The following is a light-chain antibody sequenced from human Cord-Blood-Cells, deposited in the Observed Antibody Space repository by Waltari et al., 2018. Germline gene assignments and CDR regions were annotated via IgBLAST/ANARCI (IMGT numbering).Light chain of an antibody. Sequence: QSALTQPASVSGSPGQSITISCTGTSSDVGSYNLVSWYQQHPGKAPKLMIYEGSKWPSGVSNRFSGSKSGNTASLTISGLQAEDEADYYCCSYAGSSTVVFGGGTKLTFL. CDR2: EGS. CDR3: CSYAGSSTVV. CDR1: SSDVGSYNL. J-gene: IGLJ2*01. V-gene: IGLV2-23*01.